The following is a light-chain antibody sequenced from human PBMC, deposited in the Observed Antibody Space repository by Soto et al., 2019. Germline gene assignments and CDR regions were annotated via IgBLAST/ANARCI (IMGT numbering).Light chain of an antibody. Sequence: DIPMTQSPSSLSASVGDRVTITCRASQGIGDSLAWYQQRPGELPKLLIFAASTLQSGAPSRFSGSGSGTDFSLTISSLQPEDVAPYYCQDYNTPVLTFGGGTKVEIK. V-gene: IGKV1-27*01. CDR2: AAS. CDR3: QDYNTPVLT. CDR1: QGIGDS. J-gene: IGKJ4*01.